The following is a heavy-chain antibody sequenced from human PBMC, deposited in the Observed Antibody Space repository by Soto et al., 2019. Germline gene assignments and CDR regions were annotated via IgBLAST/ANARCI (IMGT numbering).Heavy chain of an antibody. D-gene: IGHD3-3*01. J-gene: IGHJ6*02. V-gene: IGHV3-53*01. CDR2: IYSGGST. Sequence: VGSLRLSCAASGFTVSSNYMSWVRQAPGKGLEWVSVIYSGGSTYYADSVKGRFTISRDNAKNTLYLQMNSLRAEDTAVYYCARDARITIFGVATNYYYGMDVWGQGTTVTVSS. CDR3: ARDARITIFGVATNYYYGMDV. CDR1: GFTVSSNY.